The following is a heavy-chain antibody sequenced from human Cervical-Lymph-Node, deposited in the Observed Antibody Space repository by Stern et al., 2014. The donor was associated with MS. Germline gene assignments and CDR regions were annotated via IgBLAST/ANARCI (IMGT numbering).Heavy chain of an antibody. D-gene: IGHD3-3*01. CDR1: GFDFSNFG. J-gene: IGHJ5*02. CDR2: ISTDGSNK. Sequence: VQLLESGGGVVQPGGSLRLSCAASGFDFSNFGMHWVRQAPGKGLEWVAVISTDGSNKFYADSVKGRFTISRDNSENTLYLQMKSLRTEDTALYYCSKAGHDFWSAYWVVAEESWFDPWGQGTLVTVS. CDR3: SKAGHDFWSAYWVVAEESWFDP. V-gene: IGHV3-30*18.